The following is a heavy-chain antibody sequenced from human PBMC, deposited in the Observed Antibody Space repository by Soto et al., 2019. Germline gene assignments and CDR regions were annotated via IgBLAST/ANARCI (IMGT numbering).Heavy chain of an antibody. CDR2: INAANGDT. Sequence: SVKVSCKASVYTFTSYGIHWVRQAPGQRLEWMGWINAANGDTKYSPKFQGRVTITRDTSASTAYMELSSLRSEDTAVYYLVSRHVSGTGRDWYDPCGQGTL. CDR1: VYTFTSYG. J-gene: IGHJ5*02. V-gene: IGHV1-3*01. CDR3: VSRHVSGTGRDWYDP. D-gene: IGHD1-1*01.